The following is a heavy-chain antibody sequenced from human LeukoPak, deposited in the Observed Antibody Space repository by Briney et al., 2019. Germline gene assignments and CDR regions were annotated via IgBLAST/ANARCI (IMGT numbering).Heavy chain of an antibody. D-gene: IGHD6-19*01. CDR1: GYTFTGYY. Sequence: ASVKVSCKASGYTFTGYYMHWVRQAPGQGLEWMGWINPNSGGTNYAQKFQGRVTMTRDTSISTAYMELSRLRSDDTAVYYCARSYSSGGGGGPDYGAQGPLVPVPS. CDR3: ARSYSSGGGGGPDY. CDR2: INPNSGGT. J-gene: IGHJ4*02. V-gene: IGHV1-2*02.